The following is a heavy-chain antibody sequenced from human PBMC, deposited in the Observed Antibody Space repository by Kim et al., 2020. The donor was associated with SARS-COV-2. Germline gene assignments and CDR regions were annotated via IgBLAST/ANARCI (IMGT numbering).Heavy chain of an antibody. D-gene: IGHD3-10*01. J-gene: IGHJ4*02. CDR1: GFTFSSYA. V-gene: IGHV3-30*04. CDR2: ISYDGSNK. Sequence: GGSLRLSCVASGFTFSSYAMHWVRQAPGKGLEWVAVISYDGSNKYYADSVKGRFTISRDNSKNTLYLQMNSLRAEDTAVYYCARGPLLWFGELFDFWGQG. CDR3: ARGPLLWFGELFDF.